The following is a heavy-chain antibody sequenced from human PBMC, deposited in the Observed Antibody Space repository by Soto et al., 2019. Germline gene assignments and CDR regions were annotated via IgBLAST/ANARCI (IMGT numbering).Heavy chain of an antibody. CDR1: GYRFTSSG. V-gene: IGHV1-18*04. D-gene: IGHD2-21*01. Sequence: QVHLVQSGGEVKKPGASVKVSCKASGYRFTSSGFSWVRQAPGQGLEWMGWISAYNGNTLYAQKFKGRVTMTTDTSTSKAYMELGSLRSDETAVYYCATDPYCGSAPGCSPLDAWGQVTTVTVSS. J-gene: IGHJ6*02. CDR3: ATDPYCGSAPGCSPLDA. CDR2: ISAYNGNT.